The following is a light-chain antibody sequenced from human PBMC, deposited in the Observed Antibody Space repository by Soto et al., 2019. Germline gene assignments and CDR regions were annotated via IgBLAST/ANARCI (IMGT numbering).Light chain of an antibody. V-gene: IGKV2-24*01. CDR2: MIS. CDR1: QSLVHSDGNTY. CDR3: MQAAQFPRT. J-gene: IGKJ1*01. Sequence: DIVMTQTPLSSPVTLGQPASISCRSSQSLVHSDGNTYLSWFQQRPGQPPRLLIYMISNRFSGVPDRFSGSGAGTDFTLEISRVEAEDVGVYFCMQAAQFPRTFGQGTKVEIK.